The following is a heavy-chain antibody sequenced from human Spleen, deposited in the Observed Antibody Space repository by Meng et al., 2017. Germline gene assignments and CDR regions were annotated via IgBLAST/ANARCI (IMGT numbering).Heavy chain of an antibody. CDR2: INPSGGST. Sequence: GQLVQSGFEFKQPGASVKVSCKASGYTFTSYYMHWVRQAPGQGLEWMGIINPSGGSTSYAQKFQGRVTMTRDTSTSTVYMELSSLRSEDTAVYYCARGGENYYDSSGYPDYWGQGTLVTVPS. D-gene: IGHD3-22*01. V-gene: IGHV1-46*01. CDR3: ARGGENYYDSSGYPDY. J-gene: IGHJ4*02. CDR1: GYTFTSYY.